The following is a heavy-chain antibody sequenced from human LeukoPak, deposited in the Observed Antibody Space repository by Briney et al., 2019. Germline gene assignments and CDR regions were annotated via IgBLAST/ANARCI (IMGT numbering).Heavy chain of an antibody. D-gene: IGHD2-21*02. Sequence: SETLSLTCTVSGGSISSYYWSWIRQPAGKGLEWIGRIYTSGSTNYNPSLKSRVTMSVDTSKNQFSLKLSSVTAADTAVYYCARTYCGGDCYYFDYWGQGTLVAVSS. J-gene: IGHJ4*02. CDR2: IYTSGST. CDR3: ARTYCGGDCYYFDY. V-gene: IGHV4-4*07. CDR1: GGSISSYY.